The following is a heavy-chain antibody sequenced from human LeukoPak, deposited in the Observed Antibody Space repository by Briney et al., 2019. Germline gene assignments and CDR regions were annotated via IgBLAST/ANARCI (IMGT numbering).Heavy chain of an antibody. CDR2: ISGRGGRT. J-gene: IGHJ4*02. CDR3: AKDLPDYGDYIEGY. CDR1: GLTLSSFA. D-gene: IGHD4-17*01. Sequence: AGSLRLSCPASGLTLSSFAMSWVRQAPGKGMEWVSTISGRGGRTNYADSVKGRFTFDRDNSKNTLYLQMNSLRAEDTAVYYCAKDLPDYGDYIEGYWGQGTLVTVSS. V-gene: IGHV3-23*01.